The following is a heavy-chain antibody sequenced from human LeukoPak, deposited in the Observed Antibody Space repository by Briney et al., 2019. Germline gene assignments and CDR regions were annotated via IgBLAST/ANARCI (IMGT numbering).Heavy chain of an antibody. J-gene: IGHJ4*02. CDR2: ISYDGSNK. CDR1: GFTFSSYG. V-gene: IGHV3-30*03. D-gene: IGHD3-3*01. CDR3: ARGVPYDSWSGPHYSDY. Sequence: GGSLRLSCAASGFTFSSYGMHWVRQAPGKGLEWVAVISYDGSNKYYADSVKGRFTISRDSAKNSLYLQMNSLRAEDTAVYYCARGVPYDSWSGPHYSDYWGQGTLVTVSS.